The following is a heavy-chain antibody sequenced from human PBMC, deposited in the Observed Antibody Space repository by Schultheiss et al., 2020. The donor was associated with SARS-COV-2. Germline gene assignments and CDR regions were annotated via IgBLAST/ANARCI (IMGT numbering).Heavy chain of an antibody. J-gene: IGHJ4*02. Sequence: GGSLRLSCAASGFTVSSNYMSWVRQAPGKGLEWVSVICSGGSTYYADSVKGRFTISRDNAKNSLYLQMNSLRAEDTAVYFCATVLPGYSYGPHDYWGQGTLVTVSS. V-gene: IGHV3-66*01. CDR3: ATVLPGYSYGPHDY. CDR1: GFTVSSNY. D-gene: IGHD5-18*01. CDR2: ICSGGST.